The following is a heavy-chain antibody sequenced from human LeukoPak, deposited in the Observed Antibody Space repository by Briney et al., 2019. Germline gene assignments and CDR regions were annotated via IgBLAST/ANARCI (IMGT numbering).Heavy chain of an antibody. Sequence: GGSLRLSYTASGFTFGDYAVSWVRRAPGKGLEWVTFIRNKAYGGTTEYAASVKGRFTISRDDSKSIAYLQMNSLEAEDTAVYYCTRGGASGRYYLDYWGQGTLVTVSS. CDR1: GFTFGDYA. V-gene: IGHV3-49*04. CDR3: TRGGASGRYYLDY. J-gene: IGHJ4*02. D-gene: IGHD1-26*01. CDR2: IRNKAYGGTT.